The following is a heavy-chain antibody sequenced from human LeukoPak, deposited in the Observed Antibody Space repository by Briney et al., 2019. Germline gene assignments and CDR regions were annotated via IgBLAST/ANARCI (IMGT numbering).Heavy chain of an antibody. V-gene: IGHV3-23*01. CDR1: GFTFSSYA. D-gene: IGHD3-22*01. Sequence: PGGSLRLSCAASGFTFSSYAMSWVRQAPGKGLEWVSAISGSGGSTYYADSVKGRFTISRDNSKNTLYLQMNRLRAEDTAVYYCAKDRPGYYYDSSGIMGYWGQGTLVTVSS. CDR3: AKDRPGYYYDSSGIMGY. CDR2: ISGSGGST. J-gene: IGHJ4*02.